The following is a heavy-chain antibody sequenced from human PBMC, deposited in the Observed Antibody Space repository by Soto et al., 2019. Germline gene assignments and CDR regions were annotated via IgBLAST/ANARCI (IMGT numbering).Heavy chain of an antibody. J-gene: IGHJ4*02. D-gene: IGHD1-7*01. V-gene: IGHV5-10-1*03. Sequence: EVHLVQSGAELKKPGESLRISCQASGYTFTNYYIAWVRQVPGKGLEWMGRIDPSDSYIKYSPSFEGHVTMSVDKSISTAFLQWSRLEASDTAMYFCAIPLARTTPFDYWGQGSLVTVSS. CDR2: IDPSDSYI. CDR1: GYTFTNYY. CDR3: AIPLARTTPFDY.